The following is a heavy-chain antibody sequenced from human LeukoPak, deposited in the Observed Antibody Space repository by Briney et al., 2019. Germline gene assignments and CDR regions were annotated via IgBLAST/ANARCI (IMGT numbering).Heavy chain of an antibody. Sequence: PSETLSLTCAVSGFSISSGYYWGWIRQTPGKGLEWIGSIHHSGDTDYNPPLKSRVTILVHTSNNQFSLQLRSVTAADTAVYYCARFNSLITYGGWFDPWGQGTLVTVSS. CDR1: GFSISSGYY. V-gene: IGHV4-38-2*01. J-gene: IGHJ5*02. CDR2: IHHSGDT. D-gene: IGHD2/OR15-2a*01. CDR3: ARFNSLITYGGWFDP.